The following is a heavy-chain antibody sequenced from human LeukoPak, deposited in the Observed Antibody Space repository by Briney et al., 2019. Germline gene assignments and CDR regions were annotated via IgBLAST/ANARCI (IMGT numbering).Heavy chain of an antibody. CDR2: IYPGDSDT. D-gene: IGHD3-10*01. CDR1: GYSFSTYW. J-gene: IGHJ5*02. Sequence: GESLEISCKGSGYSFSTYWIGWVRQMPGKGLEWMGIIYPGDSDTRYSPSFQGQVTISADKAISTAYLQWSSLKASDTAVYYCARHPGQAWFDPWGQGTLVTVSS. CDR3: ARHPGQAWFDP. V-gene: IGHV5-51*01.